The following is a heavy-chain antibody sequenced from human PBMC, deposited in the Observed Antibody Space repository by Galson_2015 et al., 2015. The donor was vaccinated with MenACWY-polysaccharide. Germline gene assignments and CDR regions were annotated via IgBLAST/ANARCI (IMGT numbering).Heavy chain of an antibody. J-gene: IGHJ6*02. Sequence: SLRLSCAASGFTFTSYAMSWVRQASGKGLEWLSYISKSGDSIYYGDSVKGRFAISRDNAKNSLYLQLNSLEVEDTAIYYCARGHYGLDVWGQGTTVTVSS. CDR1: GFTFTSYA. CDR3: ARGHYGLDV. V-gene: IGHV3-48*03. CDR2: ISKSGDSI.